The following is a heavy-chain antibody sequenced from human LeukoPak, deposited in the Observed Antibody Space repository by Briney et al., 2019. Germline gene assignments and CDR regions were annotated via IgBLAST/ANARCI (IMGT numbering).Heavy chain of an antibody. CDR1: GYTFTSYG. D-gene: IGHD2-2*01. Sequence: GASVKVSCKASGYTFTSYGISWVRQAPGQGLEWMGWISAYNGNTNYAQKLQGRVTMTTDTSTSTAYMELRSLRSDDTAVYYCARTVVPAAIRGDFDYWGQGTLVTVSS. J-gene: IGHJ4*02. CDR3: ARTVVPAAIRGDFDY. CDR2: ISAYNGNT. V-gene: IGHV1-18*01.